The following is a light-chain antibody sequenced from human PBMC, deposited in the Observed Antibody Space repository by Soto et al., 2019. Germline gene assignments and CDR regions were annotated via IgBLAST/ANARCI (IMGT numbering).Light chain of an antibody. CDR3: QQRSNWPSPT. J-gene: IGKJ4*01. CDR1: QSVSSSY. CDR2: DAS. V-gene: IGKV3-11*01. Sequence: EIVLTQSPGTLFFSPGERATLSCRAIQSVSSSYLAWYQHKPGQAPRLLISDASNRATGIPARFSGSGSETDFTLTISSLEPEDSAVYYCQQRSNWPSPTLGGGTKVDI.